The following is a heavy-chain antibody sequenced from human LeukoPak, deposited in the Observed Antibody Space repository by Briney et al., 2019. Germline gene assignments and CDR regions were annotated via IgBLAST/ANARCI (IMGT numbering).Heavy chain of an antibody. CDR3: ARDYDFWSGYHPDYYYMDV. CDR2: IYTSGST. D-gene: IGHD3-3*01. J-gene: IGHJ6*03. Sequence: SETLSLTCTVSGGSISSYYWSWIRQPPGKGLEWIGRIYTSGSTNYNPSLKSRVTMSVDTSKNQFSLKLSSVTAADTAVYYCARDYDFWSGYHPDYYYMDVWGKGTTVTVSS. CDR1: GGSISSYY. V-gene: IGHV4-4*07.